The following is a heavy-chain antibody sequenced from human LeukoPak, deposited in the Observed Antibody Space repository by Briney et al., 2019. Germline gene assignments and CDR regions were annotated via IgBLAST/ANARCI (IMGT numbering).Heavy chain of an antibody. CDR3: TNGPRYYYDSSGSVWRDY. D-gene: IGHD3-22*01. Sequence: GGSLRLSCTASGFTLGDYAMSWFRQAPGKGLEWVGFIRSKAYGGTTEYAASVKGRFTISRDDSKSIAYLQMNSLKTEDTAVYYCTNGPRYYYDSSGSVWRDYWGQGTLVTVSS. J-gene: IGHJ4*02. CDR2: IRSKAYGGTT. CDR1: GFTLGDYA. V-gene: IGHV3-49*03.